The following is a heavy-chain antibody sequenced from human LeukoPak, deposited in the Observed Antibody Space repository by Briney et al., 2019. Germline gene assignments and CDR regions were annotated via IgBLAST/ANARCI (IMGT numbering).Heavy chain of an antibody. CDR3: TRLNVDTAMAVFDY. CDR1: GFTFSGSA. Sequence: GGSLRLSCAASGFTFSGSAMHWVRQASGKGLEWVGRIRSKANSYATAYAASVKGRFTISRDDSKNTAYLQMNSLKTEDTAVYYCTRLNVDTAMAVFDYGGQGTLVTVSS. D-gene: IGHD5-18*01. V-gene: IGHV3-73*01. CDR2: IRSKANSYAT. J-gene: IGHJ4*02.